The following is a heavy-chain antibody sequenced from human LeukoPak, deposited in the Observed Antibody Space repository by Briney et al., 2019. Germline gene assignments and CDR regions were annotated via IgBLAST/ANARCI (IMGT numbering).Heavy chain of an antibody. J-gene: IGHJ4*02. D-gene: IGHD3-10*01. Sequence: QSGGSLRLSCTAAGFTFSNYGIHWVRQAPGKGLEWVAFIRNDGSNKYYADSVKGRFAISRDNSKYMVDLQMNSLRAEDTAVYYCAKDLYFGSGTYWAFDYWGQGTLVSVSS. CDR3: AKDLYFGSGTYWAFDY. CDR2: IRNDGSNK. V-gene: IGHV3-30*02. CDR1: GFTFSNYG.